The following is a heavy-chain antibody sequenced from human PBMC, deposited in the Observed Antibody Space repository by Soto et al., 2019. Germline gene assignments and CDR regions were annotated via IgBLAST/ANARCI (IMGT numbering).Heavy chain of an antibody. CDR2: ISGSGGST. CDR3: AKDSPVGVPLMRDLHD. D-gene: IGHD2-8*01. J-gene: IGHJ1*01. CDR1: GFTFSSYG. V-gene: IGHV3-23*01. Sequence: EVQLLESGGGLVQPGGSLRLSCAASGFTFSSYGMSWVRQAPGKGLEWVSVISGSGGSTYYADSVKGRFTLSRDNSKHTVYLQMNSLRVEDTAVYYCAKDSPVGVPLMRDLHDWGQGTLVTVSP.